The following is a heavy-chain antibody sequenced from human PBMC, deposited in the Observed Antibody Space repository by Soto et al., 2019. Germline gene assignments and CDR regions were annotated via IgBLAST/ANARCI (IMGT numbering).Heavy chain of an antibody. CDR1: GFSLSTSGMC. CDR3: ARTSITMVRGGINHDYHYGMEG. Sequence: SGPTLVNPTQTLTLTCTFSGFSLSTSGMCVSWIRQPPGKALEWLALIDWDDDKYYSTSLKTRLTISKDTSKNQVVLTMTNMDPVDTATCYCARTSITMVRGGINHDYHYGMEGWGQGTTVSLFS. D-gene: IGHD3-10*01. CDR2: IDWDDDK. J-gene: IGHJ6*02. V-gene: IGHV2-70*01.